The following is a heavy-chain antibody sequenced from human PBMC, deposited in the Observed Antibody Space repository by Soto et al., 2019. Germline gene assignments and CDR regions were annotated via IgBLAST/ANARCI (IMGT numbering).Heavy chain of an antibody. CDR2: IYYSGST. J-gene: IGHJ6*02. CDR3: ARGIEGWYQGRYYYGMDV. Sequence: SETLSLTCTFSGGSVSSGSYYLSWIRQPPGKGLEWIGYIYYSGSTNYNPSLKSRVTISVDTSKNQFSLKLSSVTAADTAVYYCARGIEGWYQGRYYYGMDVWGQGTTVTVSS. CDR1: GGSVSSGSYY. V-gene: IGHV4-61*01. D-gene: IGHD6-19*01.